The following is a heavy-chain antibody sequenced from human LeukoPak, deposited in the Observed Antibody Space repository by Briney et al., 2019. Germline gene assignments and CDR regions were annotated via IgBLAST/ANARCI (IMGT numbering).Heavy chain of an antibody. CDR3: ARDRVTMIVSPPGY. V-gene: IGHV1-18*01. Sequence: ASVKVSCKASGYTLTSYGISWVRRPPGQGLEWMGWISAYNGNTNYAQKLQGRVTMTTDTSTSTAYMELRSLRSDDTTVYYCARDRVTMIVSPPGYWGQGTLVTVSS. D-gene: IGHD3-22*01. CDR2: ISAYNGNT. J-gene: IGHJ4*02. CDR1: GYTLTSYG.